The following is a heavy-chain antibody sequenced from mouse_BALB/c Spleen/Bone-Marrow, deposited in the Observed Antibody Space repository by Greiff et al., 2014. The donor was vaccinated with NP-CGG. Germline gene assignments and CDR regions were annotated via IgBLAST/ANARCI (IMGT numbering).Heavy chain of an antibody. J-gene: IGHJ2*01. V-gene: IGHV1S29*02. Sequence: EVQLQQSGPELVEPGASVKISCKASGYTFTDYNMHWVKQSHGKSLEWIGYIYPYNGGTGYNQKFKTKATLTVGNSSSTAYMELRSLTSEDSAVYYCARKDYDSFFDYWGQGTTLTVSS. CDR1: GYTFTDYN. CDR2: IYPYNGGT. D-gene: IGHD2-4*01. CDR3: ARKDYDSFFDY.